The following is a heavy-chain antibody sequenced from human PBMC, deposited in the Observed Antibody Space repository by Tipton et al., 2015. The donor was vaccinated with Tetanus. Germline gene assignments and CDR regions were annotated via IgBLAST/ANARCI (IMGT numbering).Heavy chain of an antibody. D-gene: IGHD2/OR15-2a*01. CDR1: GGSISDKKYY. J-gene: IGHJ5*02. V-gene: IGHV4-39*02. Sequence: TLSLTCTVSGGSISDKKYYWGWIRQAPGKGLEWIASIYFQGDTYYSPSLKSRLTIDVDTSQNLFSLKLTSVTAADTAVYYCARHLYGYWFVPWGPGALVTVSS. CDR3: ARHLYGYWFVP. CDR2: IYFQGDT.